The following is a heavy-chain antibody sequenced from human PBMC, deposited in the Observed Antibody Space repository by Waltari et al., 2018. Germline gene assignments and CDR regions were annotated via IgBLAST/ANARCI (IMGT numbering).Heavy chain of an antibody. CDR3: ARGPKNIAVAGTFGY. V-gene: IGHV1-8*03. J-gene: IGHJ4*02. CDR2: RNPISGNT. CDR1: GYTSTSYD. D-gene: IGHD6-19*01. Sequence: QVQLVQSGAEVKKPGASVKVSCKASGYTSTSYDINWVRKATVQGLEWMGLRNPISGNTGCAQKFQCRVTIARNISISTAYMALSSLRSEDTAVYYCARGPKNIAVAGTFGYWGQGTLVTVSS.